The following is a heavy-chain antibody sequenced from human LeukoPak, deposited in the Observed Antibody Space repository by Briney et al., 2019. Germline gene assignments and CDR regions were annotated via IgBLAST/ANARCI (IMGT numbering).Heavy chain of an antibody. V-gene: IGHV3-30*02. J-gene: IGHJ6*03. CDR2: IGFDGSHK. D-gene: IGHD3-10*01. Sequence: GGPLRLSCAASGFIFRKYGLHWVRQAPGKGLEWVAFIGFDGSHKYYADSVKGRFTISRDNSKNTLYLQMYSLRAEDTAVYYCAKDGYYGSGTYYFYYMDVWGQGTTVTISS. CDR3: AKDGYYGSGTYYFYYMDV. CDR1: GFIFRKYG.